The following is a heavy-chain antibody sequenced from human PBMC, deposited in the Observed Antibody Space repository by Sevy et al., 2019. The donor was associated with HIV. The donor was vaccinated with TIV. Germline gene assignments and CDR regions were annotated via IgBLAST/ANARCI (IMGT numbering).Heavy chain of an antibody. J-gene: IGHJ3*02. Sequence: LRLSCAVSGGSISSGGYSWSWIRQPPGKGLEWIGYIYHSGSTYYNPSLKSRVTISVDRSKNQFSLKLSSVTAADTAVYCCASSVWGSCRRGGFSAFDIWGQGTMVTVSS. V-gene: IGHV4-30-2*01. CDR1: GGSISSGGYS. D-gene: IGHD3-16*02. CDR2: IYHSGST. CDR3: ASSVWGSCRRGGFSAFDI.